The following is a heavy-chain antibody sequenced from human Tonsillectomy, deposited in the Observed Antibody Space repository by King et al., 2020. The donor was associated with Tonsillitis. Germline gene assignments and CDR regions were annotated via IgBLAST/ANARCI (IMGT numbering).Heavy chain of an antibody. CDR3: TTGTAVANYYYYYYMDV. J-gene: IGHJ6*03. D-gene: IGHD6-19*01. V-gene: IGHV3-15*07. Sequence: VQLVESGGVLVKPGGSLRLSCAASGFTFSDAWMNWVRQAPGKGLEWVGRIKSRTDGGTTDYAAPVKGRFTISRDDSKKPLYLQMNGLKTEDTAVYYCTTGTAVANYYYYYYMDVWGTGTTVTVSS. CDR1: GFTFSDAW. CDR2: IKSRTDGGTT.